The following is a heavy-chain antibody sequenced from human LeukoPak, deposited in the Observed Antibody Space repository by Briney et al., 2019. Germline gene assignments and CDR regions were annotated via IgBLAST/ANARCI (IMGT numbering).Heavy chain of an antibody. CDR2: IYYSGST. V-gene: IGHV4-30-4*01. CDR1: GGSISSGGYY. CDR3: ARAPSEDTYYFDY. J-gene: IGHJ4*02. Sequence: SETLSLTCTVSGGSISSGGYYWSWIRQPPGKGLEGIGYIYYSGSTYYNPSLKSRVTISVDTSKNQFSLKLSSVTAADTAVYYCARAPSEDTYYFDYWGQGTLVTVSS.